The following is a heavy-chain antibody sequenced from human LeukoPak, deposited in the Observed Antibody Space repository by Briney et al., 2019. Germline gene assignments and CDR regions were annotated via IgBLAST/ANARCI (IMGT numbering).Heavy chain of an antibody. Sequence: PGGSLRLSCAASGFTFSSYGMSWVRQAPGKGLEWVSGISGSGSSTYYADSVKGRFSISRDNSKNTLYLQMNSLRAEDTALYYCAKSPTYCGSDCYSTFDYWGQGNLVTVSS. D-gene: IGHD2-21*02. CDR3: AKSPTYCGSDCYSTFDY. CDR2: ISGSGSST. J-gene: IGHJ4*02. CDR1: GFTFSSYG. V-gene: IGHV3-23*01.